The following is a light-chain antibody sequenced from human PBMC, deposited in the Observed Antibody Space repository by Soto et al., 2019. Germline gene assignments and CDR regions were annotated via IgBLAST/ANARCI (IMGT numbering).Light chain of an antibody. Sequence: ASQNSSNYLIWYQQKPGQAPRLLIYDVSNRATGIPARFSGSGSGTDFTLTISSLEPEDFAVYYCQQRSNWPRTFGQGTKVDIK. CDR2: DVS. J-gene: IGKJ1*01. CDR3: QQRSNWPRT. V-gene: IGKV3-11*01. CDR1: QNSSNY.